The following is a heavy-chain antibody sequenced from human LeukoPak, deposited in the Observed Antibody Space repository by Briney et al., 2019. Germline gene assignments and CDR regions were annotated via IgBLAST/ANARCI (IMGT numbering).Heavy chain of an antibody. V-gene: IGHV1-18*01. CDR3: ARTYYYDSSGYLFPTHLDY. CDR1: GYTFTSYG. CDR2: ISAYNGNT. Sequence: ASVKVSCKASGYTFTSYGISWVRQAPGQGLEWMGWISAYNGNTNYAQKLQGRVTMTTDTSTSTACMELRSLRSDDTAVYYCARTYYYDSSGYLFPTHLDYWGQGTLVTVSS. J-gene: IGHJ4*02. D-gene: IGHD3-22*01.